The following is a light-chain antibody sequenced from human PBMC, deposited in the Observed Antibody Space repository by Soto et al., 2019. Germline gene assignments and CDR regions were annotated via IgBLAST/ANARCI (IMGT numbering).Light chain of an antibody. J-gene: IGKJ5*01. CDR1: QSISRY. CDR2: AAS. V-gene: IGKV1-39*01. CDR3: QQSYSTPS. Sequence: DIQMAQSPSSLSASVGDRVTITCRASQSISRYLNWYQQKPGKAPKVLIYAASSLQSGVPSRFSGSGSGTDFTLTISRLRPEDFATYYCQQSYSTPSFGQGTRLEI.